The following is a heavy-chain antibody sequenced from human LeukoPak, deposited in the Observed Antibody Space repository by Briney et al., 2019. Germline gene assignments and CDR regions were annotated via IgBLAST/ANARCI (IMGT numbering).Heavy chain of an antibody. V-gene: IGHV1-69*01. CDR2: IIPIFGTA. Sequence: SVKVSCKASGGTFSSYAISWVRQAPGQGLEWMAGIIPIFGTANYAQKFQGRVTITADESTSTAYMELSSLRSEDTAVYYCARGRWIQLWKPSYYFDYWGQGTLVTVSS. CDR1: GGTFSSYA. J-gene: IGHJ4*02. CDR3: ARGRWIQLWKPSYYFDY. D-gene: IGHD5-18*01.